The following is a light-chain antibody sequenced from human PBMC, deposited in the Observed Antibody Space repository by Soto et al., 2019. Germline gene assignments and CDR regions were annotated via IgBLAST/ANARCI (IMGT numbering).Light chain of an antibody. Sequence: QSVLTQPPSVSAAPGQRVTISCSGSTSNIGYNFVSWYQQFPGAAPKLLIFENDKRVSGTPDRFSGSKSGTSGTLAITGLQAGDESDYYCATWESSLSIAVFGRGTKVTVL. CDR1: TSNIGYNF. V-gene: IGLV1-51*02. CDR3: ATWESSLSIAV. J-gene: IGLJ2*01. CDR2: END.